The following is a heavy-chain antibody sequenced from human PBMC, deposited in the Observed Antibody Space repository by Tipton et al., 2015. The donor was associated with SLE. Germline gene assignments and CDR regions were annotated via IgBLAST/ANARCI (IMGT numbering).Heavy chain of an antibody. CDR3: AKQIVAGQYYYGMDV. Sequence: SLRLSCAASGFTFSSYAMSWVRQAPGKGLEWVSAISGSGASTYYADSVKGRFTISRDNSKNTLYLQLNSLRAEDTAVYYCAKQIVAGQYYYGMDVWGQGTTVTVSS. CDR1: GFTFSSYA. D-gene: IGHD6-19*01. V-gene: IGHV3-23*01. J-gene: IGHJ6*02. CDR2: ISGSGAST.